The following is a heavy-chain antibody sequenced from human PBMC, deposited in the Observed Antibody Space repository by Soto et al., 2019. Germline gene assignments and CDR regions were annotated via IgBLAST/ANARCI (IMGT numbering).Heavy chain of an antibody. Sequence: QVQLVQSGAEVKKPGSSVKVSCKASGDTFTRYAFSWVRQAPGQGLEWMGGIIPMFATAKYAQNFQGRVTIYADESTSTDYMELSSVKSDDTAVYFCARERAAAGCTGRYFDLWGRGTLVTVSS. CDR1: GDTFTRYA. CDR2: IIPMFATA. D-gene: IGHD6-13*01. V-gene: IGHV1-69*01. CDR3: ARERAAAGCTGRYFDL. J-gene: IGHJ2*01.